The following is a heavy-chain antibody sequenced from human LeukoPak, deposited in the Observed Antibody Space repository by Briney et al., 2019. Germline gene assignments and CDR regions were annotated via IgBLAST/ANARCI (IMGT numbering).Heavy chain of an antibody. J-gene: IGHJ5*02. D-gene: IGHD3-10*01. CDR3: ARGGYYGSGNDFRFDP. V-gene: IGHV4-59*13. CDR2: IDYSGYT. CDR1: GGSISSYY. Sequence: PSETLSLTCTVSGGSISSYYWSWIRQPPGKGLEWNGYIDYSGYTNYNPSLKSRVTISVDTSKNQFSLKLTSVTAADTAVYFCARGGYYGSGNDFRFDPWGQGTLVTVSS.